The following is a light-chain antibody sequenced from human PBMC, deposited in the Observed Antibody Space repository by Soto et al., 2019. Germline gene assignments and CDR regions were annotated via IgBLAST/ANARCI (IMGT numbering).Light chain of an antibody. Sequence: QSVLTQPPSASWTPGQRVTISCSGSSSNIGSNYVYWYQQLPGTAPKLLIYRNDKRPSGVPDRFSGSKSGTSASLAISGLRSEDEADYYCAAWDDSLTGVIFGGGTQLTVL. CDR1: SSNIGSNY. CDR3: AAWDDSLTGVI. CDR2: RND. V-gene: IGLV1-47*01. J-gene: IGLJ2*01.